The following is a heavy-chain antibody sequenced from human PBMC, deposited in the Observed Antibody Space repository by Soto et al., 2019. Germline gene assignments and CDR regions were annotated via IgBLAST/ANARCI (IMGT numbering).Heavy chain of an antibody. CDR3: TKGASTSCFSAFDL. Sequence: EVQLVESGGGVVQPGRSLRLSCSASGFTFDDYAMNWVRQAPGKGLEWVSSISWNSGNIVYADSVRVRFTISRDNAKTSLHLQMNSLRAEDTALYYCTKGASTSCFSAFDLWGQGTMVTVSS. V-gene: IGHV3-9*01. D-gene: IGHD2-2*01. CDR2: ISWNSGNI. J-gene: IGHJ3*01. CDR1: GFTFDDYA.